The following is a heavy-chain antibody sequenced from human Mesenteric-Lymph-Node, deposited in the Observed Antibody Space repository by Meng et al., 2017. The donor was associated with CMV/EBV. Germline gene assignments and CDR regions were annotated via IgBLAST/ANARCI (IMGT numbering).Heavy chain of an antibody. Sequence: LSCAASGVTFSHHWMSWVRQSPGRGLEWVANIKYDGSESYYVDSVKGRFTISRDNAKTSLYLQMNSLRAEDTAVYYCARDRESRSDSWGQGTLVTVSS. CDR3: ARDRESRSDS. D-gene: IGHD2/OR15-2a*01. V-gene: IGHV3-7*04. CDR2: IKYDGSES. J-gene: IGHJ5*01. CDR1: GVTFSHHW.